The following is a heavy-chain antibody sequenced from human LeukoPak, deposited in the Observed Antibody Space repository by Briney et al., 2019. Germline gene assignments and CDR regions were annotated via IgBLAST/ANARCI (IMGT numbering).Heavy chain of an antibody. Sequence: PGGSLRLSCAASGFTFSTYSMTWVRQTPGKGLELVPHIYPGGGMQSYADFVKGRFTISRDDAKNSLYLQMDSLRDDDTALYFCARDHNWAFDYWGQGAQVTVSS. V-gene: IGHV3-48*02. CDR1: GFTFSTYS. CDR3: ARDHNWAFDY. D-gene: IGHD3-16*01. J-gene: IGHJ4*02. CDR2: IYPGGGMQ.